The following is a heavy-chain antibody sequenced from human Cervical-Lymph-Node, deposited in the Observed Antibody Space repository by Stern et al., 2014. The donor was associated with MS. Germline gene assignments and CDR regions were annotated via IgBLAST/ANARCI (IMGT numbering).Heavy chain of an antibody. D-gene: IGHD3-22*01. Sequence: VQLVESGAEVKKPGSPVRVSCKASGGTFTTYAISWVRQAPGQGLEGMGGIIPMSGTEKYAQKFQGRVTITADASTTTAYMELSSLKFDDTAVYYCARDLSGIGYYDYWGQGTLVAVSS. CDR1: GGTFTTYA. J-gene: IGHJ4*02. CDR3: ARDLSGIGYYDY. V-gene: IGHV1-69*01. CDR2: IIPMSGTE.